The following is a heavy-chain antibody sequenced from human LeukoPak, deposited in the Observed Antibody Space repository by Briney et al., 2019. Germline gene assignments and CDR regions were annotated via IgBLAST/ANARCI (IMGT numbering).Heavy chain of an antibody. CDR3: ARRYSSSYDY. Sequence: GGSLRLSCAASGFTFSSYNMHWVRQPPGKGLEYVSRISSSGGSTYYANSVKGRFTISRDNSKNTLYLQMGILRVEDMAVYYCARRYSSSYDYWGQGTLVTVSS. V-gene: IGHV3-64*01. D-gene: IGHD6-6*01. J-gene: IGHJ4*02. CDR2: ISSSGGST. CDR1: GFTFSSYN.